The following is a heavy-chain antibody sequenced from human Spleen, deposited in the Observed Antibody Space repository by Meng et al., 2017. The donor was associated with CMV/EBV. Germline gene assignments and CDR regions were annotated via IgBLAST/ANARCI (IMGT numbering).Heavy chain of an antibody. CDR3: ARSYSGREWGDY. J-gene: IGHJ4*02. D-gene: IGHD1-26*01. CDR1: AFTFSSYD. CDR2: ISSSGSSI. V-gene: IGHV3-48*03. Sequence: GESLKISCAASAFTFSSYDMNWVRQAPGKGLDWVSYISSSGSSISYADPVKGRFTISRDNAKNSLYLQMNSLSAEDTAVYYCARSYSGREWGDYWGQGTLVTVSS.